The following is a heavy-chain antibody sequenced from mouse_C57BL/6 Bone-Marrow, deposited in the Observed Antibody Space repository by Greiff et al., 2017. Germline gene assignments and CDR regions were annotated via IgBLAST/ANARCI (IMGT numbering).Heavy chain of an antibody. D-gene: IGHD2-5*01. V-gene: IGHV1-19*01. J-gene: IGHJ2*01. CDR3: APYYSNYIDY. CDR2: INPYNGGT. CDR1: GYKFTDSY. Sequence: EVQLQQSGPVLVKPGASVKMSCKASGYKFTDSYMNWVKQSHGKSLEWIGVINPYNGGTSYNQKFKGKATLTVDTSSSTAYMELNSLTSEASAVYYGAPYYSNYIDYWGQGTTLTVSS.